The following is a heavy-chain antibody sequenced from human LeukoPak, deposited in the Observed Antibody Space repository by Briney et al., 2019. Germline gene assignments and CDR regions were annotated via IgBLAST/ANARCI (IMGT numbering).Heavy chain of an antibody. CDR3: ARGSRFLEWLLYSWFDP. CDR1: GGSFSGYY. V-gene: IGHV4-34*01. CDR2: INHSGST. J-gene: IGHJ5*02. Sequence: PSETLSLTCAVYGGSFSGYYWSWIRQPPGKGLEWIGEINHSGSTNYNPSLKSRVTISVDTSKNQFSLKLSSVTAADTAVYYCARGSRFLEWLLYSWFDPWGQGTLVTLSS. D-gene: IGHD3-3*01.